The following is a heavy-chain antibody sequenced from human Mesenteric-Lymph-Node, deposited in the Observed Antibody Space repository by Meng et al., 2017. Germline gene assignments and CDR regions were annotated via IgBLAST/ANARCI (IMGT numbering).Heavy chain of an antibody. J-gene: IGHJ4*02. CDR1: GFTFSDYY. Sequence: GGSLRLSCAASGFTFSDYYMSWIRQAPGKGLEWVSYISTSGSAINYADSVKGRFTISRDNAKNSLYLQMNSLRAEDTAVYYCAGGYSSSWYGLLGYWGQGTLVTVSS. CDR3: AGGYSSSWYGLLGY. CDR2: ISTSGSAI. V-gene: IGHV3-11*04. D-gene: IGHD6-13*01.